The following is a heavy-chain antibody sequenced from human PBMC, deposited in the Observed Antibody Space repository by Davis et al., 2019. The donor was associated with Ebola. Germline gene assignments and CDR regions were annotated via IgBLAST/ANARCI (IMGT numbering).Heavy chain of an antibody. CDR1: GFTFSSYS. Sequence: GESLKISCAASGFTFSSYSVNWVRQAPGKGLEWVSSITVTSNYTYYADSVKGRFTISRDNAKNSLYLQMNSLRAEDTAVYYCARRNWFDPRGQGTLVTVSS. V-gene: IGHV3-21*01. J-gene: IGHJ5*02. CDR3: ARRNWFDP. CDR2: ITVTSNYT.